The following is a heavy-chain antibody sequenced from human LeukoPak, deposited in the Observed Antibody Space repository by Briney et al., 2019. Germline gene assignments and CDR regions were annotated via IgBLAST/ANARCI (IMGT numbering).Heavy chain of an antibody. D-gene: IGHD5-24*01. CDR1: GGTFSSYG. J-gene: IGHJ4*02. Sequence: SVKVSCKASGGTFSSYGISWVRQAPGQGLEWMGRIIPILGIANYAQKFQGRVTITADKSTSTAYMELSSLRSEDTAVYYCARDWGRDGYNYRGPFDYWGQGTLVTVSS. V-gene: IGHV1-69*04. CDR2: IIPILGIA. CDR3: ARDWGRDGYNYRGPFDY.